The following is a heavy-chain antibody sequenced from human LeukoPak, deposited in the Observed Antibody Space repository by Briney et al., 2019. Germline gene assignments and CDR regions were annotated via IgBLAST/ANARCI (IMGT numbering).Heavy chain of an antibody. Sequence: PGGSLRLSCAASGFSFSGYWMTWVRQAPGKGLEWVANVKSDGSEKYYVDSVKGRFTISRDNAKNSLYLQMNSLRVEDTAVHFWANWGSSWGFEYWGQGTLGTVSS. CDR2: VKSDGSEK. D-gene: IGHD7-27*01. V-gene: IGHV3-7*01. CDR1: GFSFSGYW. J-gene: IGHJ4*02. CDR3: ANWGSSWGFEY.